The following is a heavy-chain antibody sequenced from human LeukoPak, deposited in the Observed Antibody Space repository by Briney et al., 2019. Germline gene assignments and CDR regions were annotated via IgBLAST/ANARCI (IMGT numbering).Heavy chain of an antibody. CDR1: GFTFSSYN. CDR2: ISSSSRSYI. D-gene: IGHD5-24*01. Sequence: PGGSLRLSCAASGFTFSSYNMNWVRQAPGKGLEWVSSISSSSRSYIYYADSVKGRFTVSRDNAKNSLYLQMNGLRAEDTAVYYCVKDDGWVQYANWGQGTLVTVSS. V-gene: IGHV3-21*01. CDR3: VKDDGWVQYAN. J-gene: IGHJ4*02.